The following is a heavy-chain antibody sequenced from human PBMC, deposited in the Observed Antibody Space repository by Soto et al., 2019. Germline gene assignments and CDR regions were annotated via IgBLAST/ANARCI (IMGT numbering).Heavy chain of an antibody. Sequence: SEALSLTCTVSGGSISSGDYYWSWIRLPPGKGLEWIAYIYDTGISGYTPSTSYNPSLKSRVTMSVDTSRSQFSLNLTSVTAADTAVYYCARGEDAFFYYGLDVWGQGITVTVSS. CDR1: GGSISSGDYY. CDR2: IYDTGISGYTPST. J-gene: IGHJ6*02. V-gene: IGHV4-61*08. CDR3: ARGEDAFFYYGLDV.